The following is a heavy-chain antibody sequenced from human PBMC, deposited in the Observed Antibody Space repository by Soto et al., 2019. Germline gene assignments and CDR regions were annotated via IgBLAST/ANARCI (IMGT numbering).Heavy chain of an antibody. J-gene: IGHJ6*04. CDR2: INTANGDT. CDR3: ARDRGGNYESDFHFGTDV. Sequence: ASVKVSCKASGYSFTIHGIRWVRQAPGQRLEWMGWINTANGDTKYSQKFQGRVTITRDTSASTAYVDLRSLTSEDTAVYYCARDRGGNYESDFHFGTDVWGNGATVTV. D-gene: IGHD1-7*01. CDR1: GYSFTIHG. V-gene: IGHV1-3*04.